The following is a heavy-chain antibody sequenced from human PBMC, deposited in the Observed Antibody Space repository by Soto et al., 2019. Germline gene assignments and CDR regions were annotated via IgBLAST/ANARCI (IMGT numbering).Heavy chain of an antibody. D-gene: IGHD1-26*01. CDR1: GFTFSSYS. Sequence: EVQLVESGGGLVKPGGSLRLSCAASGFTFSSYSMNWVRQAPGKGLEWVSSISSSSSYIYYADSVKGRFTISRDNAKNSLYLQMNSLRAEDTAVYYCARDRDRGSQGAHNHYWGQGTLVTVSS. CDR3: ARDRDRGSQGAHNHY. CDR2: ISSSSSYI. J-gene: IGHJ4*02. V-gene: IGHV3-21*01.